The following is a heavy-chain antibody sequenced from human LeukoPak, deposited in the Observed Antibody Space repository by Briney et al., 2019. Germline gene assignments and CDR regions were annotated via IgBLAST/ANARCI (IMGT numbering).Heavy chain of an antibody. V-gene: IGHV3-23*01. J-gene: IGHJ4*02. CDR1: GFTFSTYA. CDR2: ISGSGGST. D-gene: IGHD6-6*01. Sequence: GGSLRLSCAASGFTFSTYAMNWVRQAPGKGLDWVSAISGSGGSTYYADSVKGRFTISRDSSKNTLYLQMNSLRADDTAVYYCAKILGSSASGYWGQGTLVTVSS. CDR3: AKILGSSASGY.